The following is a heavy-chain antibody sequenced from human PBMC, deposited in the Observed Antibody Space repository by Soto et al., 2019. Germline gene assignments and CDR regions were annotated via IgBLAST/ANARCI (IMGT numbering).Heavy chain of an antibody. CDR1: GFFFSDYG. Sequence: QVQLVESGGGVVQPGGSLTLSCTASGFFFSDYGIHWIRQAPGKGLEWVAAISYDGSSAYYSDSVKGRFTTSRDNSKNTLYLHMNRVRVEDRAGYYCAIGGGLPQLLSGSDHGGKGTRFTVPS. D-gene: IGHD2-2*01. CDR2: ISYDGSSA. V-gene: IGHV3-33*01. CDR3: AIGGGLPQLLSGSDH. J-gene: IGHJ4*02.